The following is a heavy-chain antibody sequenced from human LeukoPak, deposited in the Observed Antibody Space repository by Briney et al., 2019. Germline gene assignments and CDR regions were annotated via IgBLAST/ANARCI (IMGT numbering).Heavy chain of an antibody. Sequence: PGGSLRLSCAASGFTFNYYAMSWVRQAPGKGLEWVSTISDSGDSTYYADSVRGRFTISRDNSKNMLYLQMNSLRPEDTALYYCVKEGRYCSSSSCYDYWGQGSRVTVSS. J-gene: IGHJ4*02. CDR2: ISDSGDST. CDR1: GFTFNYYA. V-gene: IGHV3-23*01. D-gene: IGHD2-2*01. CDR3: VKEGRYCSSSSCYDY.